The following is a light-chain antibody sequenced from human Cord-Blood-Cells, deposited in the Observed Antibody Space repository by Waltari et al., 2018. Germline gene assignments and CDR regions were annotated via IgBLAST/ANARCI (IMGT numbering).Light chain of an antibody. V-gene: IGKV1-39*01. J-gene: IGKJ2*01. Sequence: DIQMTQSPSSLSASVGDRVTITCRASQSISSYLNWYQQKPGKAPKLLIYAASSLQSGVPSRFSGSVSGTDFTLTISSLQPEDFATYYCQHSYSTPQTFGQGTKLEIK. CDR1: QSISSY. CDR2: AAS. CDR3: QHSYSTPQT.